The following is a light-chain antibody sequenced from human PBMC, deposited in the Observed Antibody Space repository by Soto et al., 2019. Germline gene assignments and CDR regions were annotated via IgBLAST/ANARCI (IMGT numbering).Light chain of an antibody. J-gene: IGLJ1*01. CDR1: SNDVGGYNL. Sequence: QSALTQPASVSGSPGQSITISCTGSSNDVGGYNLVSWYQQHPGKAPRVIIYEVTDRPSGVSNRFSGSKSGNTASLTISGLQAEDEAEYYCSSYTNINTRACVFGTGTKLTVL. V-gene: IGLV2-14*02. CDR2: EVT. CDR3: SSYTNINTRACV.